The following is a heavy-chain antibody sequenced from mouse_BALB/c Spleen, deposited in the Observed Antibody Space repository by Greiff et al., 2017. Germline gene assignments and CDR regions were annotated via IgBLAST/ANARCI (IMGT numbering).Heavy chain of an antibody. J-gene: IGHJ2*01. CDR3: ARGNYRYDGGLDY. V-gene: IGHV2-9*02. CDR1: GFSLTSYG. CDR2: IWAGGST. Sequence: VKLQESGPGLVAPSQSLSITCTVSGFSLTSYGVHWVRQPPGKGLEWLGVIWAGGSTNYNSALMSRLSISKDNSKSQVFLKMNSLQTDDTAMYYCARGNYRYDGGLDYWGQGTTLTVSS. D-gene: IGHD2-14*01.